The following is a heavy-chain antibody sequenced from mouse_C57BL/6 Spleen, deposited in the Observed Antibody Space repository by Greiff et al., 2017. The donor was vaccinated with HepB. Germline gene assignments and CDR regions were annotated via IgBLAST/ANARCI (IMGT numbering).Heavy chain of an antibody. J-gene: IGHJ2*01. CDR2: INPNNGGT. CDR1: GYTFTDYN. CDR3: AREIYYYGDY. V-gene: IGHV1-22*01. D-gene: IGHD1-1*01. Sequence: VKLMESGPELVKPGASVKMSCKASGYTFTDYNMHWVKQSHGKSLEWIGYINPNNGGTSYNQKFKGKATLTVNKSSSTAYMELRSLTSEDSAVYYCAREIYYYGDYWGQGTTLTVSS.